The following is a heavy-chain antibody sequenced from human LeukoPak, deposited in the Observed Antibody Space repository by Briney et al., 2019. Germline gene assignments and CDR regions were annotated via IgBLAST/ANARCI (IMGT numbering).Heavy chain of an antibody. D-gene: IGHD6-6*01. CDR2: IIPIFGTA. J-gene: IGHJ4*02. Sequence: SVKVSCKGSGGTFSSYAISRGRQAPGQRLEWMGGIIPIFGTANYAQKFQGRVTITADESTSTAYMELSSLRSEDTAVYYCARESARPGYFDYWGQGTLVTVSS. CDR3: ARESARPGYFDY. CDR1: GGTFSSYA. V-gene: IGHV1-69*13.